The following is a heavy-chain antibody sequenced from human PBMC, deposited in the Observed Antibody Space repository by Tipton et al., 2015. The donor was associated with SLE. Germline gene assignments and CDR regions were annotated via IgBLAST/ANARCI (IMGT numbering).Heavy chain of an antibody. CDR1: GGSISSYY. CDR2: VDYSGSP. Sequence: TLSLTCSVSGGSISSYYWSWIRQPPGKGLEWIGYVDYSGSPNYNPSLKSRVTMSVDLSKNQFSLNLTSMTAADTAVYYCARGTRVSATKLWGQGTLVTVSP. J-gene: IGHJ4*02. D-gene: IGHD2-21*02. CDR3: ARGTRVSATKL. V-gene: IGHV4-59*01.